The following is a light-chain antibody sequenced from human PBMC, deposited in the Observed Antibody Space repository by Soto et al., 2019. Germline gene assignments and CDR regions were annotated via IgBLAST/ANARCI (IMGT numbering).Light chain of an antibody. V-gene: IGLV2-14*01. CDR3: SSYTSITTRV. CDR1: SSDVGGYNY. Sequence: QSVLTQPASVSGSPGQSITISCTGTSSDVGGYNYVSWYQQHPGRAPKLMIYEDSNRPSGVSNRFSGSKSGNTASLTISGLQAEDEADYYCSSYTSITTRVFGTGTKVTVL. CDR2: EDS. J-gene: IGLJ1*01.